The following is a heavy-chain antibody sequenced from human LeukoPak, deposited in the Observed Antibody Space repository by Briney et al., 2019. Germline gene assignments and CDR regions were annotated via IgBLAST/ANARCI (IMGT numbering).Heavy chain of an antibody. CDR2: ISAYNGNT. CDR3: ARDCYYDSSGYCQFDY. V-gene: IGHV1-18*04. J-gene: IGHJ4*02. Sequence: ASVKVSCKASGYTFTGYYMHWVRQAPGQGLEWMGWISAYNGNTNYAQKLQGRVTMTTDTSTSTAYMELRSLRSDDTAVYYCARDCYYDSSGYCQFDYWGQGTLVTVSS. D-gene: IGHD3-22*01. CDR1: GYTFTGYY.